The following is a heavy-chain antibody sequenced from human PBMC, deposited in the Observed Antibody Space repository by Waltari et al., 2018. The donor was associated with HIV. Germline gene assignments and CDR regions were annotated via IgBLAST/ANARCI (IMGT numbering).Heavy chain of an antibody. CDR2: ISTYNANT. Sequence: QVHLVQSGAEMKKPGASVKVSCKASGYTFLRYSISWVRQAPGHGLEWMGWISTYNANTNYAQSLQGRVTMTTDTSTTTAYMELRSLTSDDTAVYYCARDGLRYSGTFYSDYWGQGTLVTVSS. J-gene: IGHJ4*02. CDR3: ARDGLRYSGTFYSDY. V-gene: IGHV1-18*01. CDR1: GYTFLRYS. D-gene: IGHD1-26*01.